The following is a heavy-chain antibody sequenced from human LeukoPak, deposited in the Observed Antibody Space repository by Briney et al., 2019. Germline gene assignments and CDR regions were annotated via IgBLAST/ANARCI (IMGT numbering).Heavy chain of an antibody. CDR2: IRGDGSVK. D-gene: IGHD4-17*01. J-gene: IGHJ5*02. CDR1: GFTLSNVW. CDR3: AARNYGDRFNS. Sequence: GGSLRLSCATSGFTLSNVWMSWVRQAPGKGLEWVGNIRGDGSVKFYLDSVQGRFTITRDNAKNSLYLQMNSLRVEDTAVYYCAARNYGDRFNSWGQGTLVTVSS. V-gene: IGHV3-7*01.